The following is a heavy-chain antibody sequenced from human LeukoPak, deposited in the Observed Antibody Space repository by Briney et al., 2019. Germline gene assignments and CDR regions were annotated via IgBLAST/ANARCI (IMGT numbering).Heavy chain of an antibody. Sequence: GGSLRLSRAASGFTLSSYLMHWVRQAPGKGLVWVSRINSDGSSTSYADSVKGRFTISRDNAKNTLYLQMNSLRAEDTGVYYCARIASHSSSWYDGGYWGQGTLVTVSS. D-gene: IGHD6-13*01. J-gene: IGHJ4*02. CDR2: INSDGSST. V-gene: IGHV3-74*01. CDR1: GFTLSSYL. CDR3: ARIASHSSSWYDGGY.